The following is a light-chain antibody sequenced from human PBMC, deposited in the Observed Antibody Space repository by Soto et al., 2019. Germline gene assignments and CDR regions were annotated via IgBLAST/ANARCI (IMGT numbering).Light chain of an antibody. CDR3: QHSWT. J-gene: IGKJ1*01. V-gene: IGKV3-20*01. CDR1: QSVSNNY. CDR2: GAS. Sequence: EIVLTQSPGTLSLSPGERAALSCRASQSVSNNYLAWYQQKPGQAPRLLIYGASSRATGIPDRFSGSGSGTDFTLTTSRLEPEDVAVYYCQHSWTFGQGTKVEIK.